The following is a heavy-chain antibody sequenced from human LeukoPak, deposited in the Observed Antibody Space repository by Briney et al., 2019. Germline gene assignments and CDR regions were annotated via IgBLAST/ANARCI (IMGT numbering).Heavy chain of an antibody. CDR3: AREIALYSGYGGYFDY. CDR2: MYYTGST. J-gene: IGHJ4*02. Sequence: PSETLSLTCTVSGGSISSYYWSWIRQPPGKGLEWIGDMYYTGSTNYNPSLKSRATISVDTSKNQFCLKLSSVTAADTAVYYCAREIALYSGYGGYFDYWGQGTLVTVSS. D-gene: IGHD1-26*01. V-gene: IGHV4-59*12. CDR1: GGSISSYY.